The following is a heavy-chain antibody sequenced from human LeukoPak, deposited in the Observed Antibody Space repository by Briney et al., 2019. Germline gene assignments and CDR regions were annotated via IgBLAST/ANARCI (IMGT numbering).Heavy chain of an antibody. V-gene: IGHV4-31*03. D-gene: IGHD3-22*01. CDR3: ARQRTQIESITMIAVRYYYYGMDV. CDR2: IYYSGST. J-gene: IGHJ6*02. CDR1: GGSISSGGYY. Sequence: SQTLSLTCTVSGGSISSGGYYWSWIRQHPGKGLEWIGYIYYSGSTYYNPSLKSRVTISVDTSKNQFSLKLSSVTAADTAVYYCARQRTQIESITMIAVRYYYYGMDVWGQGTTVTVSS.